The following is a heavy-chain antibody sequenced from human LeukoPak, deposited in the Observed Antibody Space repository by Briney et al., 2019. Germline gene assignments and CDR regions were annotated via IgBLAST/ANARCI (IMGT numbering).Heavy chain of an antibody. Sequence: GASGKVCCKAAGYTFTSYGISWVRQAPGQGLELMGWISAYNGNTNYAHKLQGRGTMTTDTSTSTAYMELRSLRSDDTAVYYCATQPDYGGPIDYWGQGTLVTVSS. CDR2: ISAYNGNT. CDR1: GYTFTSYG. D-gene: IGHD4-23*01. V-gene: IGHV1-18*01. CDR3: ATQPDYGGPIDY. J-gene: IGHJ4*02.